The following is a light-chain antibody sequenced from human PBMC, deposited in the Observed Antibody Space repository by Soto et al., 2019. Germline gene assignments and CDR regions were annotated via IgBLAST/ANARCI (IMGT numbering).Light chain of an antibody. CDR2: HAS. CDR1: QVISSH. CDR3: QQVNNYRT. J-gene: IGKJ1*01. V-gene: IGKV1-9*01. Sequence: DIQLTQSPSFLSASVGDRVVITCRASQVISSHLAWYQQKPGKGPKLLISHASTLQSGVTSRFSGSGSGTEFILTISSLQPEDFATYYCQQVNNYRTFGQGTQVEMK.